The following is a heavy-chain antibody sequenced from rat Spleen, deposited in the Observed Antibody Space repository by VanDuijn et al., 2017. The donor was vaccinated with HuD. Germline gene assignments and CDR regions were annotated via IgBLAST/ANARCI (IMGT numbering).Heavy chain of an antibody. CDR3: ATSIAAIPHWFA. D-gene: IGHD1-2*01. CDR2: ITTGGVNT. J-gene: IGHJ3*01. V-gene: IGHV5-25*01. CDR1: GFIFSNYY. Sequence: EVQLVESGGGLVQPGRSMKLSCAASGFIFSNYYMVWVRQAPTKGLEWVASITTGGVNTYYRDSVKGRFSISRDNAKSTLYLQMDSLRSEDTATYYCATSIAAIPHWFA.